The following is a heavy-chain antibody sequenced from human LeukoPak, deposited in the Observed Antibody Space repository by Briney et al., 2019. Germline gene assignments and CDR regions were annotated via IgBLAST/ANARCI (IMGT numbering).Heavy chain of an antibody. V-gene: IGHV1-2*02. J-gene: IGHJ4*02. CDR1: GYTFSAYY. CDR3: ARGGGYDEFDY. Sequence: GASVKVSCKASGYTFSAYYMHWVRQAPGQGLEWMGWINPNSGGTNYAQKFQGRVTMTRDTYISTAYMDLSRLRSDDTAVYYCARGGGYDEFDYWGQGTLVTVSS. D-gene: IGHD5-12*01. CDR2: INPNSGGT.